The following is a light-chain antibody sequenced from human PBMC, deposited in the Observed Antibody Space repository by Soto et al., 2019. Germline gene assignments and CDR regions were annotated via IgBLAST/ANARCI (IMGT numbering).Light chain of an antibody. J-gene: IGKJ5*01. CDR2: GAY. CDR3: QQYGSSPMT. CDR1: PSVSSNY. V-gene: IGKV3-20*01. Sequence: VVTQSPLTLASSAGGRATLSCKSSPSVSSNYSACYQQPPGAPPRLIIYGAYSGATGLPDRFSGSGSGTDFPIIISRLEPEDFAVYYCQQYGSSPMTFGQGTRLEIK.